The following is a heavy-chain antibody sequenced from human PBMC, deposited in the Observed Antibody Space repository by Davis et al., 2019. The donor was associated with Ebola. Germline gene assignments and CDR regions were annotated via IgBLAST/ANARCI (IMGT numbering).Heavy chain of an antibody. CDR2: IYSGGST. Sequence: GESLKISCAASGFTVSSNYMSWVRQAPGKGLEWVSVIYSGGSTYYADSVKGRFTISRDNSKNTLYLQMNSLRPDDTAVYFCAKVGVAAVNGAYYYFYGMDVWGKGTTVIVSS. V-gene: IGHV3-53*05. CDR1: GFTVSSNY. D-gene: IGHD6-13*01. J-gene: IGHJ6*04. CDR3: AKVGVAAVNGAYYYFYGMDV.